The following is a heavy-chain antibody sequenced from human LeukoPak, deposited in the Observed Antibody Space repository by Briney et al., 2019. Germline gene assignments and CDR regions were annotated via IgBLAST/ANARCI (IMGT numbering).Heavy chain of an antibody. CDR3: AREFMRVTAFDI. Sequence: ASVNVSCKASGYTFSDNYIHWVRQAPGQGLEWMGWINPPSVGTNYVEKFQGSVTFTRDTSISAAYMYLSSLISDDTAVDYCAREFMRVTAFDIWGQGTMVTVSS. CDR2: INPPSVGT. CDR1: GYTFSDNY. D-gene: IGHD2-21*02. V-gene: IGHV1-2*02. J-gene: IGHJ3*02.